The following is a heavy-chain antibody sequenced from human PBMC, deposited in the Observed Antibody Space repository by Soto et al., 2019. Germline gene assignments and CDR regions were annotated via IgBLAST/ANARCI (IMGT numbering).Heavy chain of an antibody. CDR1: GFTFDDYA. CDR2: ISWNSSII. J-gene: IGHJ4*02. V-gene: IGHV3-9*01. CDR3: AKGGPDGFCSGGRCYFDY. Sequence: EVQLVESGGGLVQPGRSLRLSCAASGFTFDDYAMHWVRRVPGKGLERGSSISWNSSIIGYVDSVQGRFTISSDNAKNSLYLQMNSLRPEDTALYYCAKGGPDGFCSGGRCYFDYWGQGTLVTVSS. D-gene: IGHD2-15*01.